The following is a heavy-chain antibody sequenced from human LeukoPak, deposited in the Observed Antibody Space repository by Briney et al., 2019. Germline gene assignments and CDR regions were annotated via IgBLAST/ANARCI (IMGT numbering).Heavy chain of an antibody. CDR2: IKQDGSEK. CDR1: GFTFSDYW. D-gene: IGHD3-3*01. CDR3: ASRSGYFDC. J-gene: IGHJ4*02. Sequence: RGSLRLSCAASGFTFSDYWMTWVRQAPGKGLEWVANIKQDGSEKYYVDSVKGRFTISRDNAKNSLYLQMNSLRAEDTAVYYCASRSGYFDCWGQGTLVAVSS. V-gene: IGHV3-7*01.